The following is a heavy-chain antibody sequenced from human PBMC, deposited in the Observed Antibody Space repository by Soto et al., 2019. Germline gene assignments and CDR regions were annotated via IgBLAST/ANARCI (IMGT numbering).Heavy chain of an antibody. CDR2: IYHSGST. CDR3: ASQFGELLAGAFDI. Sequence: PSETLSLTCAVSGGSISSRNWWNWVRQPPGKGLEWIGKIYHSGSTNYNPSLKSRVTISVDKSKNQFSLKLNSVTAADTAVYYCASQFGELLAGAFDIWGQGTMVTVSS. D-gene: IGHD3-10*01. J-gene: IGHJ3*02. V-gene: IGHV4-4*02. CDR1: GGSISSRNW.